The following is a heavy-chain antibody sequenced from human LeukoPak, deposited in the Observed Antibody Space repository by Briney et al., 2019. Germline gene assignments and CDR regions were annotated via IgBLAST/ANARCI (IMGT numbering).Heavy chain of an antibody. CDR1: GGSFSGYY. CDR3: AREDCSSTSCYSQMYNWFDP. J-gene: IGHJ5*02. D-gene: IGHD2-2*02. V-gene: IGHV4-34*01. Sequence: PSETLSLTCAVYGGSFSGYYWSWIRQPPGKGLEWIGEINHSGSTNYNPSLKSRVTISVDTSKNQFSLKLSSVTAADTAVYYCAREDCSSTSCYSQMYNWFDPWAREPWSPSPQ. CDR2: INHSGST.